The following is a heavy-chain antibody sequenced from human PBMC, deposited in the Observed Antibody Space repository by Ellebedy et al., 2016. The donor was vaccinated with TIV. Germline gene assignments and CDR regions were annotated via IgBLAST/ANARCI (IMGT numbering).Heavy chain of an antibody. D-gene: IGHD2-15*01. V-gene: IGHV1-3*01. CDR3: ARDALGYCSGGSCSNSWFDP. CDR1: GYTFTTFA. Sequence: AASVKVSCKASGYTFTTFAIHWVRQAPGQSPVWMGWINVADANTKYSQKSQGRLTFTRDTSANTVYMHLSSLTSADSAVYYCARDALGYCSGGSCSNSWFDPWGQGTLVTVSS. J-gene: IGHJ5*02. CDR2: INVADANT.